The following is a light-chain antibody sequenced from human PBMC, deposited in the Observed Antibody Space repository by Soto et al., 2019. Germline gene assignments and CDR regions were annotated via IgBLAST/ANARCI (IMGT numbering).Light chain of an antibody. V-gene: IGKV1-5*01. CDR2: DAS. Sequence: DIQRTQYPSTLSASVGDRVTITCRASQSISSWLAWYQQKPGKAPKLLIYDASSLESGVPSRFSGSGSGTEFTLTISSLQPDDFATYYCQQYNSYPQTFGQGTKVDIK. CDR1: QSISSW. CDR3: QQYNSYPQT. J-gene: IGKJ1*01.